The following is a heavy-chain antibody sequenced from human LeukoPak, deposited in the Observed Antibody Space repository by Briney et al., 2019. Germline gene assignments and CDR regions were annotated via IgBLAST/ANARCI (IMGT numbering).Heavy chain of an antibody. D-gene: IGHD2-15*01. CDR3: ARTPCSGGSCSGGDAFDI. CDR1: GGSISSFY. Sequence: SETLSLTCSVSGGSISSFYWSWIRQPAGKGLEWIGRIYTPGRTSYSPSLKSRVSMSGDTSKNQFSLELRSVTAADTAVYYCARTPCSGGSCSGGDAFDIWGQGALVTVSS. V-gene: IGHV4-4*07. CDR2: IYTPGRT. J-gene: IGHJ3*02.